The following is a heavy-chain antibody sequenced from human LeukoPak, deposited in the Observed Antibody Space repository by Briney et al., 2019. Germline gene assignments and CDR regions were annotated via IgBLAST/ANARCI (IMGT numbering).Heavy chain of an antibody. J-gene: IGHJ4*02. V-gene: IGHV1-18*01. CDR3: ARDFPISPIVVVPAAILGY. CDR1: GYTFTSYG. CDR2: ISAYNGNT. Sequence: ASVKVSCKASGYTFTSYGISWVRQAPGQGLEWMGWISAYNGNTNYAQKLQGRVTMTRDTSISAAYMELSRLRSDDTAVYYCARDFPISPIVVVPAAILGYWGQGTLVTVSS. D-gene: IGHD2-2*01.